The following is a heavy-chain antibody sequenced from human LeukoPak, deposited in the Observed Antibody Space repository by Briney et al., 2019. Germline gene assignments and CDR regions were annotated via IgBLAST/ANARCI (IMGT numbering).Heavy chain of an antibody. Sequence: GGSLRLSCAASGFTVSSNYMSWVRQAPGQGLEWVSVICSGGSTYYADSVEGRFTISTDNSKNTLYLQMNSLRAEDTAVYYCAREGYSGYVRRAFDIWGQGTMVTVSS. CDR2: ICSGGST. CDR3: AREGYSGYVRRAFDI. J-gene: IGHJ3*02. D-gene: IGHD5-12*01. CDR1: GFTVSSNY. V-gene: IGHV3-66*01.